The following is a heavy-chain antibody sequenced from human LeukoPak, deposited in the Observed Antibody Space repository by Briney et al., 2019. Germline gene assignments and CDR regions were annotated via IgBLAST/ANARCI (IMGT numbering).Heavy chain of an antibody. J-gene: IGHJ4*02. CDR2: ISGSGGST. D-gene: IGHD3-22*01. Sequence: PGGSLRLSCAASGFTFSSYAMSWVRQAPGKGLEWVSAISGSGGSTYYADSVKGRFTISRDYSKNTLYLQMNSLRAEDTAVYYCAKVRFYYYDSSGYSDYWGQGTLVTVSS. CDR3: AKVRFYYYDSSGYSDY. V-gene: IGHV3-23*01. CDR1: GFTFSSYA.